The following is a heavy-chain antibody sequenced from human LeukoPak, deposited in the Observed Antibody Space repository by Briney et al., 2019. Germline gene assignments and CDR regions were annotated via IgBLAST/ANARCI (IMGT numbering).Heavy chain of an antibody. CDR1: GGSISSSSYY. CDR3: ARVRTSQLLHQDWFDP. Sequence: SETLSPTCTVSGGSISSSSYYWGWSRQPPGKGLEWVGSIYYSGSTSYNPSLKSRPTISVDPSKNQFSLKLSSVTAADTAVHSCARVRTSQLLHQDWFDPWGQGTLVTVSS. CDR2: IYYSGST. D-gene: IGHD2-2*02. J-gene: IGHJ5*02. V-gene: IGHV4-39*07.